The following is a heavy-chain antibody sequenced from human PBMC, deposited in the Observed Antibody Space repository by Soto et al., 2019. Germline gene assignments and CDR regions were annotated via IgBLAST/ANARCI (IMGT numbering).Heavy chain of an antibody. Sequence: XGSLKLSCAASGFTFSDYYMSWIRQAPGKGLEFISYISTSGSTIYYADSVKGRFSISRDNAKNSLYLQMNSLRAEDTAVYYCARTSSSWYYFDYWGQGTLVTVSS. V-gene: IGHV3-11*01. D-gene: IGHD6-13*01. CDR3: ARTSSSWYYFDY. CDR2: ISTSGSTI. CDR1: GFTFSDYY. J-gene: IGHJ4*02.